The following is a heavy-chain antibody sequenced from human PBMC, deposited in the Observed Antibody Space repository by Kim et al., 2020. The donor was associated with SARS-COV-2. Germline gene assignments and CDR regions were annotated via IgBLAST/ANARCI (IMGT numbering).Heavy chain of an antibody. CDR3: ARKPDFDDSSGSEAGGYFDY. D-gene: IGHD3-22*01. Sequence: GGSLRLSCAASGFTFSSYAMHWVRQAPGKGLEWVAVISYDGSNKYYADSVKGRFTISRDNSKNTLYLQMNSLRAEDTAVYYCARKPDFDDSSGSEAGGYFDYWGQGTLVTVSS. V-gene: IGHV3-30*04. J-gene: IGHJ4*02. CDR1: GFTFSSYA. CDR2: ISYDGSNK.